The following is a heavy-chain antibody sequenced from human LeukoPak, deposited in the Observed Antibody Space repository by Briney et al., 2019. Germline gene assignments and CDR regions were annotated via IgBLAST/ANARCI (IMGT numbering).Heavy chain of an antibody. CDR3: ARERRLPDY. Sequence: PSETLSLTCAVYGGSSSGYYWSWIRQPPGKGLEWIGEINHSGSTNYNPSLKSRVTISVDTSKNQFSLKLSSVTAADTAVYYCARERRLPDYWGQGTLVTVSP. D-gene: IGHD6-25*01. V-gene: IGHV4-34*01. CDR2: INHSGST. CDR1: GGSSSGYY. J-gene: IGHJ4*02.